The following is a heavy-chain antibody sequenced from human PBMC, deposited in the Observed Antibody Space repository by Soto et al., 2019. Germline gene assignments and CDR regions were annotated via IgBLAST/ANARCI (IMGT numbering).Heavy chain of an antibody. J-gene: IGHJ6*02. CDR1: GYSFTSYW. D-gene: IGHD6-13*01. V-gene: IGHV5-10-1*01. CDR3: ASPGIASQDRNYYYGMDV. CDR2: IDPSDYYT. Sequence: GESLKISCKGSGYSFTSYWISWVRQMPGKGLEWMGRIDPSDYYTNYSPSFQGHVTISADKSISTAYLQWSSLKASDTAMYYCASPGIASQDRNYYYGMDVWGQGTTVTVSS.